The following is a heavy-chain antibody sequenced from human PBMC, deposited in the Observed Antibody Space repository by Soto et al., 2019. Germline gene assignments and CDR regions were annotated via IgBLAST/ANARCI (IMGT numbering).Heavy chain of an antibody. Sequence: GESLKISCKGSGYSFTSYWIGWVRQMPGKGLEWMGIIYPGDSDTRYSPAFQGQVTISADKSISTGYLKWSSRMGSDTDMYYWARYSSRWYPFDYWGQGTLVTVS. V-gene: IGHV5-51*01. D-gene: IGHD6-13*01. CDR1: GYSFTSYW. CDR2: IYPGDSDT. J-gene: IGHJ4*02. CDR3: ARYSSRWYPFDY.